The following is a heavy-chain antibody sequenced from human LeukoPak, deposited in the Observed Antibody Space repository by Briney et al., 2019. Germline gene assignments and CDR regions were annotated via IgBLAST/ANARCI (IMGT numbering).Heavy chain of an antibody. D-gene: IGHD1-20*01. CDR1: GGSISIGGYY. CDR3: ARDNWNHYYYYGMDV. CDR2: IYYNGNT. Sequence: SETLSLTCTVSGGSISIGGYYWSWIRQPPGKGLEWIGYIYYNGNTYYNPSLKSRVTISVDTSKNQFSLKLSSVTAADTAVYYCARDNWNHYYYYGMDVWGQGTTVTVSS. V-gene: IGHV4-61*08. J-gene: IGHJ6*02.